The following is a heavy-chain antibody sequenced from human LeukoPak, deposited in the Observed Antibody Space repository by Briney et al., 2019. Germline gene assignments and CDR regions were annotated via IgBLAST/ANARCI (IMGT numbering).Heavy chain of an antibody. J-gene: IGHJ5*02. CDR1: GGTFSSYA. V-gene: IGHV1-69*01. D-gene: IGHD1-1*01. CDR3: AREYRRCWFDP. CDR2: IIPIFGTP. Sequence: SVKVSCKASGGTFSSYAISWLRQAPGQALDWMGGIIPIFGTPNYAQKFQGRVTITADESTSTAYMELSSLRSEDTAVYYCAREYRRCWFDPWGQGTLVTVSS.